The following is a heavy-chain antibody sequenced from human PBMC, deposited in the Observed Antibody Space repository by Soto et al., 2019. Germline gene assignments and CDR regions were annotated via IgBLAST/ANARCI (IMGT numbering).Heavy chain of an antibody. CDR2: IIPILGIA. V-gene: IGHV1-69*02. CDR3: ARAYSGYDRYYFDY. J-gene: IGHJ4*02. CDR1: GGTFSSYT. D-gene: IGHD5-12*01. Sequence: ASVKVSCKASGGTFSSYTISWVRQAPGQGLEWMGRIIPILGIANYAQKFQGRVTITADKSTSTAYMELSSLRSEDTAVYYCARAYSGYDRYYFDYWGQGTLVTVSS.